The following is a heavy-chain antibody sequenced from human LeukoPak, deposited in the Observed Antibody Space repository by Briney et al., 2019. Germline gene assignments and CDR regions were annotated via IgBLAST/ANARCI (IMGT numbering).Heavy chain of an antibody. CDR2: MTGSGGSS. CDR3: AKMKGQRLNDYCMDV. Sequence: GGSLRLSCEASGLAFRNFAMSWVRQAPGKGLEWVSGMTGSGGSSYYADSVKGRFTISRDNAKNALYLQMNSLRADDTALYYCAKMKGQRLNDYCMDVWGKGATVTVSS. V-gene: IGHV3-23*01. CDR1: GLAFRNFA. J-gene: IGHJ6*03.